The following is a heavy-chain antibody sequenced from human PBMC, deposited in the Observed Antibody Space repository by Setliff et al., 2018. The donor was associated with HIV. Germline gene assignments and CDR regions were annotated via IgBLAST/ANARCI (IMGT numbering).Heavy chain of an antibody. CDR1: GFTFSSYW. Sequence: SGGSLRLSCAASGFTFSSYWMHWVRQAPGKGLVWVSRINSDGSSTSYADSVKGRFTISRDNAKNTLYLQMNSLRAEDTAVYYCARVGYSSGWYAYWGQGTLVTVSS. J-gene: IGHJ4*02. CDR2: INSDGSST. V-gene: IGHV3-74*01. D-gene: IGHD6-19*01. CDR3: ARVGYSSGWYAY.